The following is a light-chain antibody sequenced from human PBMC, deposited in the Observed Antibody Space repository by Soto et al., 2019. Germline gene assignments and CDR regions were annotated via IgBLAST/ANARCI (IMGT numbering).Light chain of an antibody. V-gene: IGLV2-8*01. CDR1: KNDIGVYDF. CDR3: KSYAGSNTYV. J-gene: IGLJ1*01. CDR2: EVV. Sequence: QSVLTQPPSASGSPGQSVTISCTGTKNDIGVYDFVSWYQHHPGKAPRLIIYEVVQRPSGVPDRFSGSKSGNTASLTVSGLQAAEEADYFCKSYAGSNTYVFGSGTKRTVL.